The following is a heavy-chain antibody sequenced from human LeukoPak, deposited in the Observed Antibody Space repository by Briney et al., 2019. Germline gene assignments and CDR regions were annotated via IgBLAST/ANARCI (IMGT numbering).Heavy chain of an antibody. CDR3: AREVFFQFDN. J-gene: IGHJ4*02. V-gene: IGHV3-7*03. Sequence: GGSLRLSCAASGFTFRKYWMVWVRQAPGRGLEWVATIAANGNDKDYEDALQGRFTISRDNARNSLSLRIDSLRAEDTAQYYCAREVFFQFDNWGQGALVTVSS. CDR1: GFTFRKYW. CDR2: IAANGNDK.